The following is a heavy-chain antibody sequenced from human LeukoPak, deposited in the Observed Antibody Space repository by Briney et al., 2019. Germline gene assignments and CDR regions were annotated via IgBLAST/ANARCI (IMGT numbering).Heavy chain of an antibody. Sequence: SETLSLTCTVSDYSISSGDYYWGWIRQPPGKGLEWIGSIFHSGSTYYNPSLKSRVTISVDTSKNQFSLRLSSVTAADTAVYYCARDPSSSSSFDYWGQGTLVTVSS. V-gene: IGHV4-38-2*02. CDR3: ARDPSSSSSFDY. CDR2: IFHSGST. CDR1: DYSISSGDYY. J-gene: IGHJ4*02. D-gene: IGHD6-6*01.